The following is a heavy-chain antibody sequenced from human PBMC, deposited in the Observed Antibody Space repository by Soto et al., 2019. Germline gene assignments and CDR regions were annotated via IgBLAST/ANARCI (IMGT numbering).Heavy chain of an antibody. Sequence: GESLKISCKGSGYSFTSYWISWVRQMPGKGLEWMGRIDPSDSYTNYSPSFQGHVTISADKSISTAYLQWSSLKASDTAMYHCATSPNFYSSGWYAPHYGMDVWGQGTTVTVSS. CDR2: IDPSDSYT. J-gene: IGHJ6*02. V-gene: IGHV5-10-1*01. D-gene: IGHD6-19*01. CDR1: GYSFTSYW. CDR3: ATSPNFYSSGWYAPHYGMDV.